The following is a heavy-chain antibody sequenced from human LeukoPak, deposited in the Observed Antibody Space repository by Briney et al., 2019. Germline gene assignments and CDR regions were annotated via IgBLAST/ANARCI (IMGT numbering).Heavy chain of an antibody. CDR2: IYYSGST. CDR1: GGSISSYY. CDR3: ARHTPGGDPLRFLSP. D-gene: IGHD3-3*01. Sequence: SETLSLTCTVSGGSISSYYWSWIRQPPGKGLEWTGYIYYSGSTNYNPSLKSRVTISVDTSKNQFSLELTSVTAADTAVYYCARHTPGGDPLRFLSPWGQGTLVTVSS. V-gene: IGHV4-59*08. J-gene: IGHJ4*02.